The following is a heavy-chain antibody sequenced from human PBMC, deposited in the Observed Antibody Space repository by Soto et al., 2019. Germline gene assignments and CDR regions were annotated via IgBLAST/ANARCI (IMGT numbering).Heavy chain of an antibody. CDR2: IYYSVST. CDR1: GGSISSSSYY. CDR3: ARQDYGDYGFAFDI. V-gene: IGHV4-39*01. D-gene: IGHD4-17*01. J-gene: IGHJ3*02. Sequence: SETLSLTCTVSGGSISSSSYYWGWIRQPPGKGLECIGSIYYSVSTYYNPSLKSRVTISVDTSKNQFSLKLSSVTAADTAVYYCARQDYGDYGFAFDIWGQGTMVTVS.